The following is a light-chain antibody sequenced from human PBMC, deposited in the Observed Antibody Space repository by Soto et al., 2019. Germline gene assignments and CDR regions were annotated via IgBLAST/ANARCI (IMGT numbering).Light chain of an antibody. CDR3: QNYNSDSEA. CDR2: KAS. Sequence: DIQMTQSPSTLSGSVGDRVTITCRASQTISSWLAWYQQKPGKAPKLLIYKASTLKCGVPSRFSGSGSGTEFTLTISSLQPDDFATYYCQNYNSDSEAFGQGTKVELK. J-gene: IGKJ1*01. CDR1: QTISSW. V-gene: IGKV1-5*03.